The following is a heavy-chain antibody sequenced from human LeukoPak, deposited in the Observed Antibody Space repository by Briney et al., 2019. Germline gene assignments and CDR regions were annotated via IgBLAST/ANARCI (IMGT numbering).Heavy chain of an antibody. CDR3: ARGQVVVVPAAMTIAAAVTYYFDY. Sequence: SETLSLTCTVSGGSISSANYYWNWIRQPPGKGLEWFGYIYYTGSTNYNPSLKSRVTISVDTSKNQFSLKLSSVTAADTAVYYCARGQVVVVPAAMTIAAAVTYYFDYWGQGTLVTVSS. V-gene: IGHV4-61*01. J-gene: IGHJ4*02. CDR1: GGSISSANYY. CDR2: IYYTGST. D-gene: IGHD2-2*01.